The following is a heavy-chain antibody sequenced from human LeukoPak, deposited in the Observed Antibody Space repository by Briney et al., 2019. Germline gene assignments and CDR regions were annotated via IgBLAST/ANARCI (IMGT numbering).Heavy chain of an antibody. J-gene: IGHJ4*02. CDR3: SRGGSTGERYFDH. V-gene: IGHV3-30*04. D-gene: IGHD3-10*01. CDR2: APSAGTTK. CDR1: GFTFSDYP. Sequence: GGSLRLSCAASGFTFSDYPVHWVRQAPGKGLEWVGVAPSAGTTKYYADSVKGRFTISRDNSENTVFLQMNNLRAEDTALYYFSRGGSTGERYFDHWGQGSLVTVSS.